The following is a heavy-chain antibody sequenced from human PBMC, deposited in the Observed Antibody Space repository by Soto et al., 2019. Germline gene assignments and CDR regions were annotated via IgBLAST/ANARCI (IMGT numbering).Heavy chain of an antibody. CDR2: INPANGDT. J-gene: IGHJ4*02. CDR1: GYTLTIGA. Sequence: ASVKVSCKASGYTLTIGAMHWVRQAPGQGLEWMGWINPANGDTIYSQKFQGRITITSDTYASTVYMELSSLRSEDTAVYYCARDLKLFDYWGQGTLVTVSS. V-gene: IGHV1-3*01. CDR3: ARDLKLFDY.